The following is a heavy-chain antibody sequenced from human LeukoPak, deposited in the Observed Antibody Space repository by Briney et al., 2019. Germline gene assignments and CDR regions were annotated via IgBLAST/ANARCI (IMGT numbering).Heavy chain of an antibody. Sequence: SETLSLTCTVSGGSISSYYWSWIRQPPGKGLEWIGYIYYSGSTNCNPSLKSRVTISVDTSKNQFSLKLSFVTAADTAVYYCAREVLYCSGGSCYPLYYFDYWGQGTLVTVSS. D-gene: IGHD2-15*01. V-gene: IGHV4-59*01. CDR2: IYYSGST. CDR3: AREVLYCSGGSCYPLYYFDY. J-gene: IGHJ4*02. CDR1: GGSISSYY.